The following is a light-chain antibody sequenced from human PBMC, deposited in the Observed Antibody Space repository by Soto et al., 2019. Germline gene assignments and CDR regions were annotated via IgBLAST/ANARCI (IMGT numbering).Light chain of an antibody. CDR3: QQYDSSPLFT. CDR1: QSVSSGY. V-gene: IGKV3-20*01. J-gene: IGKJ3*01. Sequence: EIVLTQSPGTLSLSPGERATLSCRASQSVSSGYLAWYQQKPGQAPRLLIYGASSRATGIPDRFSGSGPGSDFTLTISRLESEDFAVYYCQQYDSSPLFTFGPGTKVDIK. CDR2: GAS.